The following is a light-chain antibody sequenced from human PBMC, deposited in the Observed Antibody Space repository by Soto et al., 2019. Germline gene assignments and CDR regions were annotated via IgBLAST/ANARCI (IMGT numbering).Light chain of an antibody. CDR2: SAS. V-gene: IGKV1-9*01. CDR1: QDITNY. CDR3: HHLAGT. Sequence: QLTQSPSSLSASIGDRVTITCRASQDITNYLAWYQQQPGKAPKLLVYSASTLHSGVPTRFSGSGSGTEFILTIGRLQPEEFATYYCHHLAGTFGQGTKLEMK. J-gene: IGKJ2*01.